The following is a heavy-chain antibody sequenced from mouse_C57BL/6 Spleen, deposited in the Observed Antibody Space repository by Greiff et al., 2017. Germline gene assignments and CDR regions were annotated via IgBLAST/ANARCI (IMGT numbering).Heavy chain of an antibody. Sequence: EVKLMESGAELVRPGASVKLSCTASGFNIKDDYMHWVKQRPEQGLEWIGWIDPENGDTEYASKFQGKATITADTSSNTAYLQLSSLTSEDTAVYYCTTTTTVVATGYWYFDVWGTGTTVTVSS. D-gene: IGHD1-1*01. CDR1: GFNIKDDY. V-gene: IGHV14-4*01. CDR3: TTTTTVVATGYWYFDV. CDR2: IDPENGDT. J-gene: IGHJ1*03.